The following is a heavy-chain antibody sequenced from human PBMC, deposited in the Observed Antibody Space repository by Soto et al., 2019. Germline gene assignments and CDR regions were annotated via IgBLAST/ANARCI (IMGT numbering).Heavy chain of an antibody. Sequence: GGSLRLSCTASGFTFGDYAMSWFRQAPGKGLEWVGFIRSKAYGGTTEYAASVKGRFTISRDDSKSIAYLQMNSLKTEDTAVYYCTRVLYGSGSYYLYYFDYWGQGTLVTVSS. CDR1: GFTFGDYA. J-gene: IGHJ4*02. CDR2: IRSKAYGGTT. V-gene: IGHV3-49*03. D-gene: IGHD3-10*01. CDR3: TRVLYGSGSYYLYYFDY.